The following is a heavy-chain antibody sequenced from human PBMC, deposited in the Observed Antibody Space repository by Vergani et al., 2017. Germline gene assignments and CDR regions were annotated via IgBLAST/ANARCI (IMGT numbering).Heavy chain of an antibody. D-gene: IGHD3-22*01. CDR3: AKEFYDSIGYYYDWFDP. CDR2: ISGSGGST. V-gene: IGHV3-23*01. CDR1: GFTFSSYA. Sequence: EVQLLESGGGLVQPGGSLRLSCAASGFTFSSYAMSWVRQAPGKGLEWVSAISGSGGSTYYADSVKGRFTISRDNSKNTLYLQMNSLRAEDTAVYYCAKEFYDSIGYYYDWFDPWGQGTLVTVSS. J-gene: IGHJ5*02.